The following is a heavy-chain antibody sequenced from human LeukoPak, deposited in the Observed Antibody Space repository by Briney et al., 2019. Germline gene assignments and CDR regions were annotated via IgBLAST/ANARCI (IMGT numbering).Heavy chain of an antibody. J-gene: IGHJ2*01. CDR3: AKGRPTTLGYCGRSICADWYFDL. D-gene: IGHD2-2*01. Sequence: XXFXNYAXNWFRQAPGKGLEYVSVIGPNGXDAYYADSVKGRFTISRDNSKNTLYLQMSSLRAEDTAVYYCAKGRPTTLGYCGRSICADWYFDLWGRGTLLSVSS. CDR1: XXFXNYA. V-gene: IGHV3-64D*06. CDR2: IGPNGXDA.